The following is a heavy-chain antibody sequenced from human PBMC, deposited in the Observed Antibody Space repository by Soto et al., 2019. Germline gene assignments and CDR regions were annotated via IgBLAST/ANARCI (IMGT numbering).Heavy chain of an antibody. J-gene: IGHJ6*02. V-gene: IGHV3-30*03. CDR1: RFSFHSYG. CDR2: ISYDGSNK. CDR3: YSAAWDGMDV. D-gene: IGHD2-21*01. Sequence: PGGSLRLSCTASRFSFHSYGMHWVRQAPGKGLEWVAVISYDGSNKYYADSVKGRFTISRDNAKNTLYLQMNSLRAEDTAVYYCYSAAWDGMDVWGQGTTVTVSS.